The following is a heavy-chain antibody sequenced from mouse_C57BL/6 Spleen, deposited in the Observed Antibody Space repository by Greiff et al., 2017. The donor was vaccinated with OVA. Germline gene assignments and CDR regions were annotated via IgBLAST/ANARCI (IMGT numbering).Heavy chain of an antibody. J-gene: IGHJ3*01. CDR2: IDPNSGGT. CDR3: AREGDGYYGGFAY. D-gene: IGHD2-3*01. Sequence: QVQLQQPGAELVKPGASVKLSCKASGYTFTSYWMHWVKQRPGRGLEWIGRIDPNSGGTKYNEKFKSKATLTVDKPSSTAYMQLSSLTAEDSAVDYCAREGDGYYGGFAYWGQGTLVTVSA. V-gene: IGHV1-72*01. CDR1: GYTFTSYW.